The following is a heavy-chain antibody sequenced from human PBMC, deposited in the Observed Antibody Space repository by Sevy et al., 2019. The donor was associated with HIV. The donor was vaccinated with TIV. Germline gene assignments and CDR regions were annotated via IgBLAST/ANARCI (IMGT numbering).Heavy chain of an antibody. CDR1: GFTFSSYS. CDR3: ARERQRDFDY. D-gene: IGHD6-25*01. V-gene: IGHV3-21*01. CDR2: ISSSSSYM. Sequence: GGSLRLSCAASGFTFSSYSMNWVRQAPGKGLEWVSSISSSSSYMYYADSVKGRFTISRDNAKNSLYLQMNSLRAEDTAVYYCARERQRDFDYWGQGTLVTVSS. J-gene: IGHJ4*02.